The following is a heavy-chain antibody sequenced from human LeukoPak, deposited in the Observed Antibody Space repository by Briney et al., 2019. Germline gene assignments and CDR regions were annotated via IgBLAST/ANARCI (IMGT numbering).Heavy chain of an antibody. Sequence: GGSLRLSCAASGVTFSTYWMHWVRQAPGKGLVWVSRINSDESSTTYADSVKGRFTISRDNAKNTLYLQMNSLRAEDTAVYYCAKSRRAYCSGGSCFGLWDYWGQGNLVTVSS. CDR2: INSDESST. J-gene: IGHJ4*02. CDR3: AKSRRAYCSGGSCFGLWDY. D-gene: IGHD2-15*01. V-gene: IGHV3-74*01. CDR1: GVTFSTYW.